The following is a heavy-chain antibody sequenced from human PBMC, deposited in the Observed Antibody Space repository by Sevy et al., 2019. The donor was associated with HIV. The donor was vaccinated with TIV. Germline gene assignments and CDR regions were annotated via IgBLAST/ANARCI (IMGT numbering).Heavy chain of an antibody. J-gene: IGHJ4*02. CDR1: GFTFSSYA. D-gene: IGHD1-26*01. CDR3: ARDGGVGAKDY. CDR2: ISYDGSNK. V-gene: IGHV3-30-3*01. Sequence: GGSLRPSCAASGFTFSSYAMHWVRQAPGKGLEWVAVISYDGSNKYYADSVKGRFTISRDNSKNTLYLQMNSLRAEDTAVYYCARDGGVGAKDYWGQGTLVTVSS.